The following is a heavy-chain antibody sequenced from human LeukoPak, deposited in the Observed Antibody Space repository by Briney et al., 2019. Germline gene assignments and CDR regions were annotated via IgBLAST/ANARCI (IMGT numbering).Heavy chain of an antibody. CDR1: GYTFTSYY. CDR2: INPSGGST. D-gene: IGHD4-17*01. Sequence: ASVKVSCKASGYTFTSYYMHWVRQAPGQGLEWMGIINPSGGSTSYAQKFQGRVTMTRDTSTSTAYMELRSLRSDDTAVYYCARLEGSTTATDAFDIWGQGTMVTVSS. V-gene: IGHV1-46*01. J-gene: IGHJ3*02. CDR3: ARLEGSTTATDAFDI.